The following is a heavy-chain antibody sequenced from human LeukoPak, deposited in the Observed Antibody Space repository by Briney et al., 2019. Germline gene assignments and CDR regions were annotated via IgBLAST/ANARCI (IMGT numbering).Heavy chain of an antibody. CDR1: GGTFSSYA. D-gene: IGHD6-19*01. V-gene: IGHV1-69*05. J-gene: IGHJ4*02. CDR3: ARDLGSGWSSFDY. Sequence: VASVKVSCKASGGTFSSYAISWVRQAPGQGLEWMGGIIPIFGTANYAQKFQGRVTITTDESTSTAYMELSSLRSEDTAVYYCARDLGSGWSSFDYWGQGTLVTVSS. CDR2: IIPIFGTA.